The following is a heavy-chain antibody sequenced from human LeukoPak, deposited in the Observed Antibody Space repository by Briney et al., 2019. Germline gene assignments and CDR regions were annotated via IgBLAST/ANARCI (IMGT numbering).Heavy chain of an antibody. V-gene: IGHV3-21*01. CDR1: GFTFSSYS. CDR2: ISSSSSYI. CDR3: ARTGYCSSTSCYDGAFDI. J-gene: IGHJ3*02. D-gene: IGHD2-2*03. Sequence: GGSLRLSCAASGFTFSSYSMNWVRQAPGKGLEWVSSISSSSSYIYYADSVKGRFTISRDNAKNSLYLQMNSLRAEDTAVYYCARTGYCSSTSCYDGAFDIWGQGTMVTVPS.